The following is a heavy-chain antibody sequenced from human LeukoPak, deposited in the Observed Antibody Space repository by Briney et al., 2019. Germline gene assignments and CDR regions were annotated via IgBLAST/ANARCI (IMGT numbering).Heavy chain of an antibody. CDR1: GYTFTGYY. CDR3: ATSGYSSSSEYYFDY. D-gene: IGHD6-6*01. J-gene: IGHJ4*02. CDR2: INPNSGGT. V-gene: IGHV1-2*06. Sequence: ASVKVSCKASGYTFTGYYMHWVRQAPVQGLEWMGRINPNSGGTNYAQKFQGMVTMTRDTSISTAYMELSRLRSDDTAVYYCATSGYSSSSEYYFDYWGQGTLVTVSS.